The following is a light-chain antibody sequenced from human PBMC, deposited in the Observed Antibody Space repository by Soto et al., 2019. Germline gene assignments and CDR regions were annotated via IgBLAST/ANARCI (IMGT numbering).Light chain of an antibody. CDR2: EGT. CDR1: SSDVGSYNL. J-gene: IGLJ1*01. V-gene: IGLV2-23*01. Sequence: QSALTQPASVSASPGQSITIPCTGTSSDVGSYNLDSWFQQHPGKVPKLLIYEGTKRPSGLSDRFSGSKSGTTASLTISGLQAEDEAHYYCYSYAGENLYVFGTGTKVTVL. CDR3: YSYAGENLYV.